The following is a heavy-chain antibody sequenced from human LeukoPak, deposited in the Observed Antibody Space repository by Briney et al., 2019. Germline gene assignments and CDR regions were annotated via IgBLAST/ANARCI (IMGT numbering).Heavy chain of an antibody. J-gene: IGHJ4*02. V-gene: IGHV4-4*07. D-gene: IGHD3-10*01. CDR3: ARASAMVRGVPFDY. Sequence: SETLSLTCTVSGGSISSYSWSWIRQPAVKGLEWVGRMYTSGTTKYNPSLKSRVTMSVDTSKNQFSLKLSSVTAADTAVYYCARASAMVRGVPFDYWGQGTLVTVSS. CDR2: MYTSGTT. CDR1: GGSISSYS.